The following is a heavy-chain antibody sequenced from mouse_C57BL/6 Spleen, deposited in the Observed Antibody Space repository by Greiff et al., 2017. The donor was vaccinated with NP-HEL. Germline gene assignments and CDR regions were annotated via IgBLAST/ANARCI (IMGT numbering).Heavy chain of an antibody. CDR3: ARGEWLRRRLGAMDY. J-gene: IGHJ4*01. CDR1: GYTFTDYY. D-gene: IGHD2-2*01. Sequence: EVQLQQSGPELVKPGASVKISCKASGYTFTDYYMNWVKQSHGKSLEWIGDINPNNGGTSYTQKFKGKATLTVDKSSSTAYMELRSLTSEDSAVYYCARGEWLRRRLGAMDYWGQGTSVTVSS. CDR2: INPNNGGT. V-gene: IGHV1-26*01.